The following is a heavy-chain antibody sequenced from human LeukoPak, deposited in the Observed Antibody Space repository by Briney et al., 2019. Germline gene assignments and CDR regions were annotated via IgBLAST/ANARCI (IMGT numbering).Heavy chain of an antibody. D-gene: IGHD2/OR15-2a*01. J-gene: IGHJ4*02. CDR2: IKQDGSEK. CDR1: GFTFSSYW. Sequence: TGGFLRLSCAASGFTFSSYWMSWVRQAPGKGLEWVANIKQDGSEKYYVDSVKGRFSISRDNSKNSLYLQMNSLGAEDTAVYYCAREGIGKEYSYFDYWGQGTLVTVSS. V-gene: IGHV3-7*01. CDR3: AREGIGKEYSYFDY.